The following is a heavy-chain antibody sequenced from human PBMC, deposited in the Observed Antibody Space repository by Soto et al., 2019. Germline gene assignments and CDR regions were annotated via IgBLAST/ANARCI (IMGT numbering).Heavy chain of an antibody. CDR3: ARATTVTDY. J-gene: IGHJ4*02. V-gene: IGHV3-72*01. CDR1: GFIFSDHY. Sequence: PGGSLRLSCAASGFIFSDHYMDWVRQAPGKGLEWVGRNRNKANSHTTEYAASVKGRFTISRDDSKNSRYLQMNSLKIEDTAVYSCARATTVTDYWGQGTLVTVSS. CDR2: NRNKANSHTT. D-gene: IGHD4-17*01.